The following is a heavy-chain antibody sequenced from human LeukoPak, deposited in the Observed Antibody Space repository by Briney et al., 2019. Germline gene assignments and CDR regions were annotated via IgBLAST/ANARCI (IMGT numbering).Heavy chain of an antibody. J-gene: IGHJ6*03. CDR2: IYYSGST. CDR3: ARRSHYYGSGSYLARYYYYYMDV. V-gene: IGHV4-59*12. D-gene: IGHD3-10*01. CDR1: GGSISSYY. Sequence: SETLSLTCTVSGGSISSYYWSWIRQPPGKGLEWIGYIYYSGSTNYNPSLKSRVTISVDTSKNQFSLKLSSVTAADTAVYYCARRSHYYGSGSYLARYYYYYMDVWGKGTTVTISS.